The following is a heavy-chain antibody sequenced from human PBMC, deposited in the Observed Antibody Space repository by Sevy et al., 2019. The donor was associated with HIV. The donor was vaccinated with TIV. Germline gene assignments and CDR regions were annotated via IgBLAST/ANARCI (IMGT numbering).Heavy chain of an antibody. CDR1: GFTFSSYG. D-gene: IGHD5-18*01. V-gene: IGHV3-33*01. CDR3: ARGERDTAMEYFQH. CDR2: IGYDGSNK. J-gene: IGHJ1*01. Sequence: GGSLRLSCAASGFTFSSYGMHWVRQAPGKGLEGVAVIGYDGSNKNYADSVKGRFTISRDNSKNTLYLQMNSLRAEDTAVYYCARGERDTAMEYFQHWGQGTLVTVSS.